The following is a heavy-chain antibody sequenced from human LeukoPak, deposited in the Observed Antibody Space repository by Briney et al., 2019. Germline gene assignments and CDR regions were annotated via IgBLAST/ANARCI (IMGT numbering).Heavy chain of an antibody. CDR2: ISSSGSYI. Sequence: GGSLRLSCAASGFTFSSYWMSWVRQAPGKGLEWVSSISSSGSYIYYADSVKGRFTISRDNAKNSLYLQMNSLRAEDTAVYYCARSRATVTTHFDYWGQGTLVTVSS. CDR1: GFTFSSYW. D-gene: IGHD4-17*01. J-gene: IGHJ4*02. CDR3: ARSRATVTTHFDY. V-gene: IGHV3-21*01.